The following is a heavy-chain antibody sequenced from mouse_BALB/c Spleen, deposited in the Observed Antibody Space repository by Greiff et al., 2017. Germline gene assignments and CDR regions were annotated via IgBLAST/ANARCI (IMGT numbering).Heavy chain of an antibody. CDR3: ARSGGPYITTATWYFDV. J-gene: IGHJ1*01. Sequence: EVQLQQSGPELVKPGASVKMSCKASGYTFTSYVMHWVKQKPGQGLEWIGYINPYNDGTKYNEKFKGKATLTSDKSSSTAYMELSSLTSEDSAVYYCARSGGPYITTATWYFDVWGAGTTVTVSS. V-gene: IGHV1-14*01. D-gene: IGHD1-2*01. CDR1: GYTFTSYV. CDR2: INPYNDGT.